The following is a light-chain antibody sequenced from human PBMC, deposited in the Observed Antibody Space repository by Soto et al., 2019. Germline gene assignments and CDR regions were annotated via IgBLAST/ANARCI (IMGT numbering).Light chain of an antibody. Sequence: DIQMTQSPSALSASVGDRVTITCRASQSIRSQLAWLAWYQQKPGKAPKLLIYKASILESGVPSRFSGSGSGTEFTLTISSLQPDDFATYYCQVYHGHLYTFGQGTKLEIK. CDR1: QSIRSQLAW. V-gene: IGKV1-5*03. CDR2: KAS. J-gene: IGKJ2*01. CDR3: QVYHGHLYT.